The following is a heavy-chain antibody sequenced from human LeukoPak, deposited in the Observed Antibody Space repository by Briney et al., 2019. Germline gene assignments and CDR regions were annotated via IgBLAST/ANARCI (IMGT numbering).Heavy chain of an antibody. J-gene: IGHJ4*02. Sequence: PGGCLRLSCVSSGCSFSIYSKSWVRQAPGKGLEWVSSISGSGGSTHYADSVKGRFTISRDKTKNTLYLQMNSLRAEDTAVYYCAKSAYYDASGYYREYYFDYWGQGTLVTVSS. CDR1: GCSFSIYS. CDR3: AKSAYYDASGYYREYYFDY. D-gene: IGHD3-22*01. CDR2: ISGSGGST. V-gene: IGHV3-23*01.